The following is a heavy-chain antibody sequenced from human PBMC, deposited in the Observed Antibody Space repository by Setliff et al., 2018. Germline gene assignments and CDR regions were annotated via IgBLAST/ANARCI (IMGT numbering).Heavy chain of an antibody. V-gene: IGHV4-59*02. CDR1: GGSVTSHY. D-gene: IGHD3-10*01. CDR2: IFYSGNT. CDR3: ARDRSYYASGSFTKWFDY. Sequence: SETLSLTCAVSGGSVTSHYWSWIRQPPGKGLEWIGFIFYSGNTNSNPSLKSRVTMSVDTSKNQFSLKLNSVTAADTATYYCARDRSYYASGSFTKWFDYWGQGALVTVSS. J-gene: IGHJ4*02.